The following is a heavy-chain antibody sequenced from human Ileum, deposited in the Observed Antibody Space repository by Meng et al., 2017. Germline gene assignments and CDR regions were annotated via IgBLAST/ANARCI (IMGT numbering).Heavy chain of an antibody. CDR3: AYSIYSFDY. J-gene: IGHJ4*02. CDR1: GGSFSTYF. V-gene: IGHV4-34*01. CDR2: INHRGSI. D-gene: IGHD4-11*01. Sequence: SETLSLTCAVYGGSFSTYFWTWFRQPPGKGLEWIGEINHRGSIHYNPSLGSRVTISADTSKGQVSLNLTSVTAADTAVFYCAYSIYSFDYWGQGSPVTVS.